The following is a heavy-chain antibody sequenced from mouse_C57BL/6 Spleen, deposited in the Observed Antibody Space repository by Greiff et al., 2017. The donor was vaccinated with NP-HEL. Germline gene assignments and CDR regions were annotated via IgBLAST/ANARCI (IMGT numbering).Heavy chain of an antibody. J-gene: IGHJ4*01. CDR2: IYPGDGDT. D-gene: IGHD1-1*01. V-gene: IGHV1-82*01. CDR3: ARDYGSYFYAMDY. Sequence: VKLQQSGPELVKPGASVKISCKASGYAFSSSWMNWVKQRPGKGLEWIGRIYPGDGDTNYNGKFKGKATLTADKSSSTAYMQLSSLTSEDSAVYFCARDYGSYFYAMDYWGQGTSVTVSS. CDR1: GYAFSSSW.